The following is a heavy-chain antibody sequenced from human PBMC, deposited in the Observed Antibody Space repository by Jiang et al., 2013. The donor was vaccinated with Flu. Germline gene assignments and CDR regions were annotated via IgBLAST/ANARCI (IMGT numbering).Heavy chain of an antibody. CDR3: ARDFSGSGDLYGGYAFDI. CDR2: ISAYNGNT. V-gene: IGHV1-18*01. CDR1: GYTFTSYG. Sequence: SGAEVKKPGASVKVSCKASGYTFTSYGISWVRQAPGQGLEWMGWISAYNGNTNYAQKLQGRVTMTTDTSTSTAYMELRSLRSDDTAVYYCARDFSGSGDLYGGYAFDIWGQGTMVTVSS. J-gene: IGHJ3*02. D-gene: IGHD4-17*01.